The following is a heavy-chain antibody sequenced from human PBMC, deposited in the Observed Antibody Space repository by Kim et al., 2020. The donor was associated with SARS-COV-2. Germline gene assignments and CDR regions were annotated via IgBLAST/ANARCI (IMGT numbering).Heavy chain of an antibody. CDR2: E. Sequence: ENNANTVKGRFTNSRDNSKNMLYLQMGSLRDEDTAVYYCAREGSSGSFPDYWGQGTLVTVSS. V-gene: IGHV3-30*03. D-gene: IGHD3-10*01. CDR3: AREGSSGSFPDY. J-gene: IGHJ4*02.